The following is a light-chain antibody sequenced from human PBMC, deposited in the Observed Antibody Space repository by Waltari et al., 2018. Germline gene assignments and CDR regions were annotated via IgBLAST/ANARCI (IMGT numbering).Light chain of an antibody. CDR2: DAS. J-gene: IGKJ1*01. CDR3: QLYNNWPPWT. V-gene: IGKV3-15*01. Sequence: EIVMTQSPATLSVSPGERATLSCRASQSVSSNFAWYQQKPGQAPRLLIYDASTRATGIPARFSGSGSGTEFTLTINSLQSEDFAVYYCQLYNNWPPWTFGQGTKVEIK. CDR1: QSVSSN.